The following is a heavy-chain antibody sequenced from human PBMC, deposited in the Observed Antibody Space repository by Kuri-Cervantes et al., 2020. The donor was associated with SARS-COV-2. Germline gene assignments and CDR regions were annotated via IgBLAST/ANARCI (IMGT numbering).Heavy chain of an antibody. CDR1: GFNSSRTD. CDR3: AKDRVGVQGF. CDR2: ISHDGKNK. V-gene: IGHV3-30*18. Sequence: SLTLSCAASGFNSSRTDMHCVRQAPGKVLEWVAVISHDGKNKKFIVSGKGRFTISRDNSQNTLYLARKSLRIEDTAMYYCAKDRVGVQGFWGQGTLVTVSS. J-gene: IGHJ4*02. D-gene: IGHD3-16*01.